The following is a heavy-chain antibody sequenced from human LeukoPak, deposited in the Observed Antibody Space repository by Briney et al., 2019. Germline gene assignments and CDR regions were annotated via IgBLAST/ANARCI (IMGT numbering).Heavy chain of an antibody. V-gene: IGHV1-2*02. D-gene: IGHD2-8*01. CDR3: ARVRGYCTNGVCRYYFDY. Sequence: ASVKVSCKASGYTFTGYYMQWVRQAPGQGLEWRGWINPNGGGTNYAQKVQGRVTMNRATSISTAYMELSRLRSDDTAVYYCARVRGYCTNGVCRYYFDYWGQGTLVTVSS. CDR1: GYTFTGYY. J-gene: IGHJ4*02. CDR2: INPNGGGT.